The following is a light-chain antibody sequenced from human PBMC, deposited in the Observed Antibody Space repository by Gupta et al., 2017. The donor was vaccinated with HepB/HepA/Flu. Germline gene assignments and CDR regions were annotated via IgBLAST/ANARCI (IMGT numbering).Light chain of an antibody. V-gene: IGKV4-1*01. J-gene: IGKJ1*01. CDR1: QSLLYISNNKNS. Sequence: DIVMTKSPESLAVSLGERATINCKSSQSLLYISNNKNSLAWYQQKPRQPPKLLIYWASTRASGVPDRFSGSGSGTDFTLTISSLQAEDVAVYYCQQYYNTPWTFGQGTKVEIK. CDR2: WAS. CDR3: QQYYNTPWT.